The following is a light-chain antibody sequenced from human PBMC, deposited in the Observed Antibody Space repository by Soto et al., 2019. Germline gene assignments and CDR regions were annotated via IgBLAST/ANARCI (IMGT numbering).Light chain of an antibody. Sequence: EIVLTQSPGTLSLSPGEGAILSCRASQSISSNYLAWYQQKFGQAPRLLIYDASSRATGIPDRFSGSGSGTDFTLTISRLEPEDFAVYYCQQYATSPRTFGQGTKLEIK. CDR2: DAS. V-gene: IGKV3-20*01. CDR1: QSISSNY. J-gene: IGKJ2*01. CDR3: QQYATSPRT.